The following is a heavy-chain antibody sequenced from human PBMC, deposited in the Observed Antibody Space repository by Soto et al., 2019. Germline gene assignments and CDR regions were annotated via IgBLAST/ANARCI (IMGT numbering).Heavy chain of an antibody. CDR3: AINEGRDVSTFDY. D-gene: IGHD3-10*02. Sequence: QVQLVQSGAEVKTPGSSVKVSCKASGGIFTRYDIRWVRQAPGQGLEWMGAIIPIFGPANYAQKFQGRVTITADATTSTAYMELSSLRSEDTAMYYCAINEGRDVSTFDYWGQGTLVTVSS. J-gene: IGHJ4*02. V-gene: IGHV1-69*01. CDR2: IIPIFGPA. CDR1: GGIFTRYD.